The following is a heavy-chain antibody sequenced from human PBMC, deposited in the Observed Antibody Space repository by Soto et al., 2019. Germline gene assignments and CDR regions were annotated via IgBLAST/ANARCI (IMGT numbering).Heavy chain of an antibody. Sequence: PSETLSLTCTVSGDSVSSDSYYWTWIRQPPGKGLEWIGYIYSSGSTNYNPSLKSRVTMSLDTSTNQFSLKLTSVTAADTAVYYCARDIRGYSRAFDYWGQGALVTV. CDR3: ARDIRGYSRAFDY. J-gene: IGHJ4*02. CDR1: GDSVSSDSYY. V-gene: IGHV4-61*01. D-gene: IGHD5-18*01. CDR2: IYSSGST.